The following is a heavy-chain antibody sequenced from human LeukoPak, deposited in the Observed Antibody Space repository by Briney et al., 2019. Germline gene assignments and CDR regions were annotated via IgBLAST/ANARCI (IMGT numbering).Heavy chain of an antibody. Sequence: ASVKVSCKVSGYTFTSYDINWVRQATGQGLEWMGWMNPNSGNTGYAQKFQGRVTMTRNTSISTAYMELSSLRSEDTAVYYCAREYYDFWSGYYRGGHFDYWGQGTLVTVSS. D-gene: IGHD3-3*01. V-gene: IGHV1-8*01. CDR3: AREYYDFWSGYYRGGHFDY. J-gene: IGHJ4*02. CDR1: GYTFTSYD. CDR2: MNPNSGNT.